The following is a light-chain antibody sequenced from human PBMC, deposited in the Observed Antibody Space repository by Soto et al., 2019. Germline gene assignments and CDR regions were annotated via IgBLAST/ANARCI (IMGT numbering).Light chain of an antibody. J-gene: IGKJ1*01. Sequence: IVLTQYPATLYLSPWERATLSCRASQSVSRYLAWYQQKPGQAPRLLIYGASTRATGIPARFSGSGSGTEFTLIISSLQSEDFAVYYCQQYGSSPWTFGQGTEVDI. CDR1: QSVSRY. CDR3: QQYGSSPWT. V-gene: IGKV3-15*01. CDR2: GAS.